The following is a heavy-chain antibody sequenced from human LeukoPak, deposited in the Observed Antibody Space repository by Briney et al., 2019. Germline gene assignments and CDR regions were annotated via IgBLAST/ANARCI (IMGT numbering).Heavy chain of an antibody. CDR1: GFTFSSYG. V-gene: IGHV3-30*18. Sequence: GRSLRLSCAASGFTFSSYGMHWVRQAPGKGLEWVAVISYDGSNKYYADSVKGRFTISRDNSKNTLYLQMNSLRAEDTAVYYWAKDSSGYDSPYYWGQGTLVTVSS. D-gene: IGHD5-12*01. J-gene: IGHJ4*02. CDR2: ISYDGSNK. CDR3: AKDSSGYDSPYY.